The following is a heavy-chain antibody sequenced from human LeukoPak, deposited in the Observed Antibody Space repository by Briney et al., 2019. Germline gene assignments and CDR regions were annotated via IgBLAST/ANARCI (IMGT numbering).Heavy chain of an antibody. D-gene: IGHD1-26*01. J-gene: IGHJ4*02. CDR1: GFTFSSYG. V-gene: IGHV3-33*01. Sequence: GGSLRLSCAASGFTFSSYGMHWVRQAPGKGLEWVAVIWYDGSNKYYADSVKGRFTISRDNSKNTLYLQMNSLRAEDTAVYYCARGSGSYHQGYFDYWGQGTLVTVSS. CDR3: ARGSGSYHQGYFDY. CDR2: IWYDGSNK.